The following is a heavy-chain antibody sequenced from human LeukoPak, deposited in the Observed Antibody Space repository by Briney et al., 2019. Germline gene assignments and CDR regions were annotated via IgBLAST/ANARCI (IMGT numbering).Heavy chain of an antibody. CDR1: GYTFTSYD. J-gene: IGHJ4*02. D-gene: IGHD6-19*01. V-gene: IGHV1-2*02. CDR2: INPNSGGT. Sequence: ASVKVSCKASGYTFTSYDINWVRQATGQGLEWMGWINPNSGGTNYAQKFQGRVTMTRDTSISTAYMELSRLRSDDTAVYYCARDPSYSSGWYRAIGNWGQGTLVTVSS. CDR3: ARDPSYSSGWYRAIGN.